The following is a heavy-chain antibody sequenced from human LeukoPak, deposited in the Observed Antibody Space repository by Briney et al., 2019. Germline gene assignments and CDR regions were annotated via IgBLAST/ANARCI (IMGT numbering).Heavy chain of an antibody. J-gene: IGHJ4*02. D-gene: IGHD3-22*01. CDR3: ARDSPDYYDSSPLFDY. CDR2: MNPNSGNT. CDR1: GYTFTSYD. Sequence: ASVKVSCKASGYTFTSYDINWVRQATGQGLEWMGWMNPNSGNTGYAQKFQGRVTMTRNTSISTAYMELRSLRSDDTAVYYCARDSPDYYDSSPLFDYWGQGTLVTVSS. V-gene: IGHV1-8*01.